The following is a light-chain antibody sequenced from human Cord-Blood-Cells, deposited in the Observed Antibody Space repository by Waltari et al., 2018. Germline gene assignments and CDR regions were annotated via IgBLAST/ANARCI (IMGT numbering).Light chain of an antibody. J-gene: IGKJ2*03. V-gene: IGKV3-20*01. CDR3: QQYGSSPYS. CDR1: QSVRSSY. CDR2: GAS. Sequence: EIVFTQSPGTLSLSPGERGTLSCRASQSVRSSYLACYQQKPGQAHRLLIYGASSRATGIPDSFSGSGSGTDFTLTISRLEPEDFAVYYCQQYGSSPYSFGQGTKLEIK.